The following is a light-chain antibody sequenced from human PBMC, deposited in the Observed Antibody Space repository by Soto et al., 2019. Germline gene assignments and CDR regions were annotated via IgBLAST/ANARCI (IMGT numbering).Light chain of an antibody. J-gene: IGKJ3*01. CDR3: QQYANSPLT. V-gene: IGKV3-20*01. Sequence: EIVLTQSPGTLSLSPGEGATLSCRASQSVSSSYLAWYQQKPGEAPRLLIYGASTTATGIPDRFSGSGSGTDFTLTISRLEPEDFAVYYCQQYANSPLTFGHGTKVDIK. CDR2: GAS. CDR1: QSVSSSY.